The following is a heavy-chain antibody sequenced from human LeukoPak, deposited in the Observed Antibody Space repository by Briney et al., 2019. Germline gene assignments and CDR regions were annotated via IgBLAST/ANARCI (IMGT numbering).Heavy chain of an antibody. V-gene: IGHV3-33*08. Sequence: GGSLRLSCAASGFTFSTYAMSWVRQAPGKGLEWVAVIWYDGSNKYYADSVKGRFTISRDNSKNTLYLQMNSLRAEDTAVYYCARGKIIYYDSSGFHDYWGQGTPVTVSS. CDR3: ARGKIIYYDSSGFHDY. J-gene: IGHJ4*02. CDR1: GFTFSTYA. CDR2: IWYDGSNK. D-gene: IGHD3-22*01.